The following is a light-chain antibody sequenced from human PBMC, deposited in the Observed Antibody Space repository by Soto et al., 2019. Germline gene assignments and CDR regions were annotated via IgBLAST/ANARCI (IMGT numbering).Light chain of an antibody. Sequence: QSALTQPRSVSGSPGQSVTISCTGTSSDVGGYNYVSWYQQHPGKAPKLMIYDVSKRPSGVPDRFSGSKSGNTASLPISGLQAEDEADYYCCSYAGSYTEVFGTGTKLTVL. V-gene: IGLV2-11*01. CDR1: SSDVGGYNY. CDR3: CSYAGSYTEV. CDR2: DVS. J-gene: IGLJ1*01.